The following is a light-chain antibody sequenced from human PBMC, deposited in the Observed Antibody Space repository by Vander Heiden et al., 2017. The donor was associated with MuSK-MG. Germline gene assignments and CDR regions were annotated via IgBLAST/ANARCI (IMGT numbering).Light chain of an antibody. CDR2: AAS. Sequence: IQLPQPPSALSASVGDRFTITCLASQSLTNYLNWYQQKPGRAPELLIYAASNLQTGVPSRFSGSGSGTDFTLSISNLQPEDFATYYCQQCYSTPRSFGQGTKVEIK. J-gene: IGKJ1*01. CDR3: QQCYSTPRS. V-gene: IGKV1-39*01. CDR1: QSLTNY.